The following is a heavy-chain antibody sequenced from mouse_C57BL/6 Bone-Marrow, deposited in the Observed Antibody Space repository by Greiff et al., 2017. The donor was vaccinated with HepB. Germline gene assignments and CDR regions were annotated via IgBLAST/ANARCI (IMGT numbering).Heavy chain of an antibody. CDR2: ISYDGSN. CDR3: ARGSRYFDY. J-gene: IGHJ2*01. V-gene: IGHV3-6*01. Sequence: EVQLQESGPGLVKPSQSLSLTCSVTGYSITSGYYWNWIRQFPGNKLEWMGYISYDGSNNYNPSLKNRISITRDTSNNQFFLKLNSVTTEDTATYYCARGSRYFDYWGQGTTLTVSS. CDR1: GYSITSGYY.